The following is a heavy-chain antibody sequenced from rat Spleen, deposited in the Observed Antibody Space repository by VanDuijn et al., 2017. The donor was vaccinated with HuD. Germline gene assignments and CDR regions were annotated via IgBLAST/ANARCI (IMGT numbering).Heavy chain of an antibody. D-gene: IGHD1-9*01. CDR2: ISYEDSGT. CDR1: GFTLSDHY. Sequence: EVQLVESDGGLVQPGRSLKLSCAASGFTLSDHYMAWVRQAPTKGLEWVASISYEDSGTYYGDSVKGRFTISRDNAKSTLYLQMDSLRSEDTDTYYCARRLLRVYVRLYFDYWGHGVMVTVSS. CDR3: ARRLLRVYVRLYFDY. V-gene: IGHV5-22*01. J-gene: IGHJ2*01.